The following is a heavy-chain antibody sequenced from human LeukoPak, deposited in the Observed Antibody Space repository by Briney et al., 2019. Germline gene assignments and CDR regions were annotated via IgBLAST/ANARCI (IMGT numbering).Heavy chain of an antibody. CDR1: GGSFSGYD. V-gene: IGHV4-34*01. CDR2: INQSGST. D-gene: IGHD3-10*01. J-gene: IGHJ6*03. Sequence: PSETPSLTCAVYGGSFSGYDWSLLRQPPGKGLEWIGEINQSGSTNYNPPLKSRVTISVDTSKNQFSLTLSSVTAADTAVYYCARVHFYGSGYMDVWGKGTTVTASS. CDR3: ARVHFYGSGYMDV.